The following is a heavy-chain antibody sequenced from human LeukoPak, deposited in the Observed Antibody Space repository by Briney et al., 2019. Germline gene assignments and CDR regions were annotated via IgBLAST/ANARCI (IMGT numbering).Heavy chain of an antibody. Sequence: SETLSLTCTVSGGSITGYYWNWIRQPAGQGLEWLGRVYSSGVGNYNPSLTSRVTMSVDTSKNQFSLKLTSLAAADTAVYYCAREEFLHEIDSSGYFVYWGQGTLVTVSS. CDR1: GGSITGYY. J-gene: IGHJ4*02. D-gene: IGHD3-22*01. CDR3: AREEFLHEIDSSGYFVY. V-gene: IGHV4-4*07. CDR2: VYSSGVG.